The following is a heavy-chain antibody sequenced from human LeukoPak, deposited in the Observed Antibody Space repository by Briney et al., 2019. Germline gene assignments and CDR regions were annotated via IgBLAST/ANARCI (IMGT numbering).Heavy chain of an antibody. J-gene: IGHJ4*02. CDR1: GGSISSSSYY. V-gene: IGHV4-39*07. D-gene: IGHD1-26*01. CDR3: ARLLSLNFDS. CDR2: IYYSGST. Sequence: SETLSLTCTSSGGSISSSSYYWGWIRQPPGKGLEWIGSIYYSGSTYYNPSLKSRVTISVDTSKNQFSLKLSSVTAADTAVYYCARLLSLNFDSWGQGTLVTVSS.